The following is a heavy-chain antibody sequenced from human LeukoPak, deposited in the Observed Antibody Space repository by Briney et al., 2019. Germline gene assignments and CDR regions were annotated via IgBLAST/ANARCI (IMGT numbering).Heavy chain of an antibody. V-gene: IGHV1-69-2*01. CDR1: GYTFTDYY. J-gene: IGHJ1*01. D-gene: IGHD2-21*01. CDR2: VDPEDGET. Sequence: ASVKVSCKVSGYTFTDYYMHWVQQAPGKGLEWMGLVDPEDGETIYAEKFQGRVTITADTSPDTAYMELSSLRSEDTAVYYCATVYCGGDCYPAEYFQHWGQGTLVTVSS. CDR3: ATVYCGGDCYPAEYFQH.